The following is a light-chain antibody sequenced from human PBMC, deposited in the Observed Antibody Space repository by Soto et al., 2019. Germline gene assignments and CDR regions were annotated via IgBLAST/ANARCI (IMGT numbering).Light chain of an antibody. CDR1: SSNIGAGYD. V-gene: IGLV1-40*01. Sequence: QAVVTQPPSVSGAPGQRVTISCTGSSSNIGAGYDVQWYQQLSGTAPKLLIYGNSNRPSGVPDRFSGSKSGTSGSLAITGRQAEDEADYYCQSYDSSLSGVVFGGGTQLTVL. CDR3: QSYDSSLSGVV. J-gene: IGLJ2*01. CDR2: GNS.